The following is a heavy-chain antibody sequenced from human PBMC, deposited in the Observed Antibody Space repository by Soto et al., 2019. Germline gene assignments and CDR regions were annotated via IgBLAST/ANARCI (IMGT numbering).Heavy chain of an antibody. V-gene: IGHV3-73*01. D-gene: IGHD1-26*01. CDR3: TRWYGAVYNWFDP. Sequence: GGSLRLSCAASGFTFRCSAMHWVRQASGKGLEWVGRIRSKANSYATAYAASVKGRFTISRDDSKNTAYLQMNSLKTEDTAVYYCTRWYGAVYNWFDPWGQGTLVTVSS. J-gene: IGHJ5*02. CDR1: GFTFRCSA. CDR2: IRSKANSYAT.